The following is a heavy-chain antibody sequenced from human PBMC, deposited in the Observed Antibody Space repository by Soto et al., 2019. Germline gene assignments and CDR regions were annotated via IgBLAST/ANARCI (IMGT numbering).Heavy chain of an antibody. CDR2: IYYSGST. CDR1: GDSISSYY. V-gene: IGHV4-59*01. Sequence: QVQLQESGPRLVKPSETLSLTCTVSGDSISSYYWSWIRQPPGKGLEWIGYIYYSGSTNYNPSLKSRVTISVDTLKNQFSLKLTSVTAADTAVYYCARGVATIGPWGQGTLVTVSS. J-gene: IGHJ5*02. D-gene: IGHD5-12*01. CDR3: ARGVATIGP.